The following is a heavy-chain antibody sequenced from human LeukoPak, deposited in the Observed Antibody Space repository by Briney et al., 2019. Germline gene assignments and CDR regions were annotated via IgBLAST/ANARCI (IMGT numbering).Heavy chain of an antibody. V-gene: IGHV4-4*07. CDR1: GGSISSYY. CDR2: IYTSGST. CDR3: ARGLGYGRLQTNWFDP. Sequence: SETLSLPCTVSGGSISSYYWSWLRQPAGKGREWIGRIYTSGSTNYNPSLKSRVTMSVDTSKNQCSLKLSSVTAADTAVYYCARGLGYGRLQTNWFDPWGQGTLVTVSS. D-gene: IGHD4-17*01. J-gene: IGHJ5*02.